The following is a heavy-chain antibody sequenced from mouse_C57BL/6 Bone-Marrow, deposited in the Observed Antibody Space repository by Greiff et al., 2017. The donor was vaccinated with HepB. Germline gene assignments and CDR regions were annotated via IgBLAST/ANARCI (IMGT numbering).Heavy chain of an antibody. V-gene: IGHV5-17*01. D-gene: IGHD2-4*01. Sequence: EVKLVESGGGLVKPGGSLKISCAASGITFSDYGMHWVRQAPEKGLEWVAYISSGSSTIYYADTVKGRFTISRDNAKNTLFLQMTSLRSEDTAMYYCARNDYGSCFAYWGQGTLLTVSA. CDR3: ARNDYGSCFAY. J-gene: IGHJ3*01. CDR1: GITFSDYG. CDR2: ISSGSSTI.